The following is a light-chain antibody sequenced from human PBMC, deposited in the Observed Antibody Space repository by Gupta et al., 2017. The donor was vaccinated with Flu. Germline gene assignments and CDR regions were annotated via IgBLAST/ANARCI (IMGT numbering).Light chain of an antibody. Sequence: DILLTQSPLSLSVTPGEPASISCTSTQSLIYKNGNNHLDWYLQRPGQSPQLLIYLNSRRASGVPDRFRGSGSGTGFTLMISRGEAEDVGTYYCRQAVKTPITFGQGTQVEI. CDR1: QSLIYKNGNNH. V-gene: IGKV2-28*01. J-gene: IGKJ5*01. CDR3: RQAVKTPIT. CDR2: LNS.